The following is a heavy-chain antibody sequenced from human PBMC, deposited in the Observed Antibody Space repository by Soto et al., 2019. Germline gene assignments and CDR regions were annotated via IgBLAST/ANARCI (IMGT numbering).Heavy chain of an antibody. J-gene: IGHJ4*02. V-gene: IGHV3-48*01. CDR3: ARDLSDSYGDYPS. CDR2: ISSSSSTI. CDR1: GFTFSSYS. Sequence: EVQLVESGGGLVQPGGSLRLSCAASGFTFSSYSMNWVRQAPGKGLEWVSYISSSSSTIYYADSVKGRFTISRDNVKNSLYLQMNSLRAEDTAVYYCARDLSDSYGDYPSWGQGPLVTVSS. D-gene: IGHD4-17*01.